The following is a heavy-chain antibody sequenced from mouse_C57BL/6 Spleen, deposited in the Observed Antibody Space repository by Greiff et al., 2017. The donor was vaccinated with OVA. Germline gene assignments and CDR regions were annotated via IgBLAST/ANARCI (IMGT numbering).Heavy chain of an antibody. Sequence: EVQLVESGEGLVKPGGSLKLSCAASGFTFSSYAMSWVRQTPEKRLEWVAYISSGGDYIYYADTVKGRFTISRDNARNTLYLQMSSLKSEDTAMYYCTREDYYGSTWYFDVWGTGTTVTVSS. D-gene: IGHD1-1*01. CDR1: GFTFSSYA. CDR3: TREDYYGSTWYFDV. J-gene: IGHJ1*03. CDR2: ISSGGDYI. V-gene: IGHV5-9-1*02.